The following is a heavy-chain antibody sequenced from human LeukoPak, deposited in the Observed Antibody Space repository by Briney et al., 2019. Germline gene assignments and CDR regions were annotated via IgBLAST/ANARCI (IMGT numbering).Heavy chain of an antibody. CDR1: GFTFSSYA. V-gene: IGHV3-23*01. CDR3: AFGGSWYDY. CDR2: TSAGGTST. Sequence: XAAXGFTFSSYAMSWVRQAPGMGLEWVSATSAGGTSTNYADSVKGRFTISRDNSKNTLYLQMNSLRADDTAVYYCAFGGSWYDYWGQGTQVTVSS. D-gene: IGHD6-13*01. J-gene: IGHJ4*02.